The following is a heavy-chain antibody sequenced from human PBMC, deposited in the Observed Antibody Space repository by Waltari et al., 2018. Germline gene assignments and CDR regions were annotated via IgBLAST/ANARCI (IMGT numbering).Heavy chain of an antibody. CDR2: IHTSGVT. CDR1: GGSLEFGTYY. D-gene: IGHD3-10*01. Sequence: QLQLQELGQGLVKPTQTLSLTCTVSGGSLEFGTYYWCWIRQSAGTGLEWIGRIHTSGVTHYSPALKSRVTLSADPSKNQFSLELNSVTAADTAVYFCALSSRNVWFGEYLDYWGQGALVTVSS. CDR3: ALSSRNVWFGEYLDY. V-gene: IGHV4-61*02. J-gene: IGHJ4*02.